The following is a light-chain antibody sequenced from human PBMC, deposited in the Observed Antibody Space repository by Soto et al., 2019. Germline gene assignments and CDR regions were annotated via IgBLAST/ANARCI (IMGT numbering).Light chain of an antibody. CDR2: AAF. Sequence: DIQMTQPPSSLSASIGDRVTITCRASQSITTYLNWYQQKPGKAPNLLIHAAFSLQSGVPSRCTGSSSGRDFTLTISSMQPEDFATYYGQQSYSTPCSFGAGTKLEI. V-gene: IGKV1-39*01. J-gene: IGKJ2*02. CDR1: QSITTY. CDR3: QQSYSTPCS.